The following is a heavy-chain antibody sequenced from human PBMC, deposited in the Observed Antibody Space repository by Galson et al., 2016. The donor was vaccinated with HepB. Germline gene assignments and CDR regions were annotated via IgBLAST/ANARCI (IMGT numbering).Heavy chain of an antibody. CDR1: GLTVSANY. Sequence: SLRLSCAASGLTVSANYMTWVRQAPGKGLEWVSVIYSGGSTFFADAVKGRFTISRDTDKNTVFLQINSLTAEDTAVYYCVRENRNMFGIFDYWGQGTLVTVSS. J-gene: IGHJ4*02. D-gene: IGHD1/OR15-1a*01. CDR2: IYSGGST. V-gene: IGHV3-53*01. CDR3: VRENRNMFGIFDY.